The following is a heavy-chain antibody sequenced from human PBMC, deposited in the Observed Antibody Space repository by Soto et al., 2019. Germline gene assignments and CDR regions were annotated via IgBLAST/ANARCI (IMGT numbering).Heavy chain of an antibody. Sequence: QVQLVQSGAEVKKPGSSVKVSCKASGGTFSSYAISWVRQAPGQGLEWMGGIIPIFGTANYAQKFQGRVTITADESTSTAYMELSSLRSEDTAVYYCARDGSVTTSYHDSSGLSHYGMDVWGQGTTVTVSS. CDR3: ARDGSVTTSYHDSSGLSHYGMDV. CDR2: IIPIFGTA. CDR1: GGTFSSYA. V-gene: IGHV1-69*01. D-gene: IGHD3-22*01. J-gene: IGHJ6*02.